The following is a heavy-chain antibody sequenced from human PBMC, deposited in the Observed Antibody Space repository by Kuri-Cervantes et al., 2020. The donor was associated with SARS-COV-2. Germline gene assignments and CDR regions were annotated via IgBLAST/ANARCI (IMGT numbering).Heavy chain of an antibody. V-gene: IGHV1-8*03. J-gene: IGHJ2*01. Sequence: ASVKVSCKASGYTFTGYYMHWVRQATGQGLEWMGWMNPNSGNTGYAQKFQGRVTITRNTSISTAYMELSSLRSEDTAVYYCARAHAYDFWSGYSHWYFDLWGRGTLVTDSS. CDR1: GYTFTGYY. CDR2: MNPNSGNT. CDR3: ARAHAYDFWSGYSHWYFDL. D-gene: IGHD3-3*01.